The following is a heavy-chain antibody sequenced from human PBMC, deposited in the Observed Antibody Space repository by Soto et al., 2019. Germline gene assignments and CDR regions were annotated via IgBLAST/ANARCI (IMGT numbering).Heavy chain of an antibody. V-gene: IGHV1-3*01. CDR3: AKGGWFGQSSSDVFDY. J-gene: IGHJ4*02. CDR2: INPGNGNT. CDR1: GYTFTSYA. Sequence: ASVKVSCKASGYTFTSYAMHWVRQAPGQRLEWMGWINPGNGNTKYSQRFQGRVTITRDTSASTAYMELSSLRSEDTAVYYCAKGGWFGQSSSDVFDYWGQGTLVTVSS. D-gene: IGHD3-10*01.